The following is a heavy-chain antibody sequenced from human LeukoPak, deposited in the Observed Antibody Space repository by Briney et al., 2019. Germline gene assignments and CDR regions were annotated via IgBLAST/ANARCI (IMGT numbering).Heavy chain of an antibody. CDR3: ARGPLSSGYPQYYYYYMDV. Sequence: GGSLRLSCAASGFTFSSYWMSWVRQAPGKGLEWVANIKQDGSEKYYVDSVKGRFTISRDNAKNSLYLQMSSLRAEDTAVYYCARGPLSSGYPQYYYYYMDVWGKGTTVTVSS. V-gene: IGHV3-7*01. D-gene: IGHD3-22*01. CDR2: IKQDGSEK. J-gene: IGHJ6*03. CDR1: GFTFSSYW.